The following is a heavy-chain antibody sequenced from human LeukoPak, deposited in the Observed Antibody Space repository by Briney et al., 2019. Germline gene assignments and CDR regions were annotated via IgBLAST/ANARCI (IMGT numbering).Heavy chain of an antibody. Sequence: SGPTLVHPTQTLTLTCTFSGFSLRTSGVGVGWVRQPPGKALEWLAFIYWNDDKRYSPSLKSRLTITKDTSKNQVVLTMTNMDPVDTATYYCAHSGTVTTPHDAFDIWGQGTMVTVFS. CDR3: AHSGTVTTPHDAFDI. J-gene: IGHJ3*02. CDR2: IYWNDDK. D-gene: IGHD4-17*01. CDR1: GFSLRTSGVG. V-gene: IGHV2-5*01.